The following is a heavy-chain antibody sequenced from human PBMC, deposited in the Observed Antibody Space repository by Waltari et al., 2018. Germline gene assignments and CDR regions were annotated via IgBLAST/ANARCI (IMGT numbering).Heavy chain of an antibody. D-gene: IGHD3-22*01. CDR2: INWNSGSI. CDR3: VKKNDEVYDRNGLVYDAFDM. J-gene: IGHJ3*02. Sequence: EVQLVESGGDWVQPGRSLRLSCAASGFTFDGYAMHWVRQAPGKGLEWVSGINWNSGSIGYGDSVKGRFTISRDNARNSLYLQMNSLTTEDTALYYCVKKNDEVYDRNGLVYDAFDMWGQGTMVTVSS. V-gene: IGHV3-9*01. CDR1: GFTFDGYA.